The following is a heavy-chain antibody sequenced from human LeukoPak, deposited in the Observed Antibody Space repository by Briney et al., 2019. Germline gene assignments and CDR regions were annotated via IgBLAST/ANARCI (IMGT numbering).Heavy chain of an antibody. Sequence: ESGPTLVKPTQTLTLTCTFSGFSLSTSGVGVGWIRQPPGKALEWLALIYWNDDKRYSPSLKSRLIITKDTSKNQVVLTMTNMDPVDTATYYCAHRPPPRDSSGYYLFDYWGQGTLVTVSS. V-gene: IGHV2-5*01. D-gene: IGHD3-22*01. CDR2: IYWNDDK. J-gene: IGHJ4*02. CDR3: AHRPPPRDSSGYYLFDY. CDR1: GFSLSTSGVG.